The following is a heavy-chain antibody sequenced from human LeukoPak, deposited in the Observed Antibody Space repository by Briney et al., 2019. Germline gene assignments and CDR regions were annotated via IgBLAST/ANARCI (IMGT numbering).Heavy chain of an antibody. J-gene: IGHJ3*02. CDR2: ISYSGST. D-gene: IGHD6-19*01. V-gene: IGHV4-59*01. Sequence: SETLSLTCTVSGGYMRTYYWGWVRQPPGKGLEWIGYISYSGSTTYHPSLNSRVTISLDTSKNQFSLMVTSVTAADTAVYFCARAFSAWPHAFDIWGRGTMVTVSS. CDR3: ARAFSAWPHAFDI. CDR1: GGYMRTYY.